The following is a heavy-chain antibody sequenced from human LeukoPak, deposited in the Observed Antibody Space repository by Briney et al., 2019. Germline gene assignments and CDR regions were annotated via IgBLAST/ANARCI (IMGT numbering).Heavy chain of an antibody. CDR2: ISSSGSTI. CDR1: GFTFSDYY. CDR3: ARLSLIGDYPDY. Sequence: GGSLRLSCAASGFTFSDYYMSWIRQAPGKGLEWISYISSSGSTIYYADSVKGRFTISRDNAKNSLYLQMNSLRAEDTAVYYCARLSLIGDYPDYWGQGTLVTVSS. D-gene: IGHD2-15*01. J-gene: IGHJ4*02. V-gene: IGHV3-11*01.